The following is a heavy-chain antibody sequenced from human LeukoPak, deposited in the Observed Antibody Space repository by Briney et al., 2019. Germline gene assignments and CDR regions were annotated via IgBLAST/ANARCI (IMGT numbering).Heavy chain of an antibody. CDR1: GGSFSGYY. D-gene: IGHD6-19*01. V-gene: IGHV4-34*01. Sequence: PSETLSLTCAVHGGSFSGYYWSWIRQPTGKGLEWIGAINHSGSTNYNPSLRSRVTISVDTSKNQFSLKLSSVTAADTAVYYCARCPLVYSSGWYWFDPWGQGTLVTVSS. CDR3: ARCPLVYSSGWYWFDP. CDR2: INHSGST. J-gene: IGHJ5*02.